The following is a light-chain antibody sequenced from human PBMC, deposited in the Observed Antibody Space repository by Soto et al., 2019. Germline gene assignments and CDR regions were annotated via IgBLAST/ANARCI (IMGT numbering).Light chain of an antibody. CDR1: SRDVGGHDY. V-gene: IGLV2-8*01. Sequence: QSALTQPPSASGSPGQSVTISCTGTSRDVGGHDYVSWYQQHPGNVPKLMIYEVSKRPSGVPDRFSGSKSGNTASLTVSGLPAEDEADYYCSSYVTGNSLIFGGGTKLTVL. CDR2: EVS. CDR3: SSYVTGNSLI. J-gene: IGLJ2*01.